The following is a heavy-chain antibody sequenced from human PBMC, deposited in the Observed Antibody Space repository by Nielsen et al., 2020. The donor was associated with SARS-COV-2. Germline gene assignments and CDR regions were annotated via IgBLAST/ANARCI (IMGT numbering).Heavy chain of an antibody. J-gene: IGHJ4*02. CDR1: GFTFSLFA. D-gene: IGHD3-16*02. Sequence: GGSLRLSCAPSGFTFSLFAMTWVRQAPGKGLEWVAVISYDGSNKYYADSVKGRFTISRDNSKNTLYLQMNSLRAEDTAVYYCAKELHDYVWGSYRYTPGVGFDYWGQGTLVTVSS. CDR2: ISYDGSNK. CDR3: AKELHDYVWGSYRYTPGVGFDY. V-gene: IGHV3-30*18.